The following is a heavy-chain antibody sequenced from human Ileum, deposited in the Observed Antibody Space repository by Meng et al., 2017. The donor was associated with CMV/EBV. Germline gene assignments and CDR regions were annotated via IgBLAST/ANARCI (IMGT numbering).Heavy chain of an antibody. D-gene: IGHD2-21*02. CDR2: ISYDGSYI. CDR3: TKYCGGDCYRGND. CDR1: GLTFGSLG. V-gene: IGHV3-30*18. Sequence: GACGLTFGSLGMHWVRQAPGKGLEWVAGISYDGSYIRYADSVRGRFTISRDNSKSTLFLQMNSLRPEDTAVYYSTKYCGGDCYRGNDWGQGTLVTVSS. J-gene: IGHJ4*02.